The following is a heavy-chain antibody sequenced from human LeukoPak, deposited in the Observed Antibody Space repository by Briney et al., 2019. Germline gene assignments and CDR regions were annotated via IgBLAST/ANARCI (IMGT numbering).Heavy chain of an antibody. CDR1: GGAISSDNYY. CDR3: ARLSDY. J-gene: IGHJ4*02. V-gene: IGHV4-39*01. Sequence: PSETLSLTCTVSGGAISSDNYYWGWIRQPPGKGLEWIGSINYSGTTYYNPSLKSRVSISVDTSRTQFSLRLSSVNAADTAVYYCARLSDYWGQGTLVTVSS. CDR2: INYSGTT.